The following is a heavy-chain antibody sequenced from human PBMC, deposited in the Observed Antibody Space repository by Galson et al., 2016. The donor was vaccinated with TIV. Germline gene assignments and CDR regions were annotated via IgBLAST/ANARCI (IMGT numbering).Heavy chain of an antibody. V-gene: IGHV3-21*01. CDR1: GFTFSTYW. D-gene: IGHD7-27*01. Sequence: SLRLSCAASGFTFSTYWMHWVRQAPGKGLEWVSSLSSTSNYIYYVDPVKGRFTISRDKAENSLHLHMNSLRAEDTAKYFCARTGNYYHYAIDLWGQGTTVTVSS. CDR2: LSSTSNYI. CDR3: ARTGNYYHYAIDL. J-gene: IGHJ6*02.